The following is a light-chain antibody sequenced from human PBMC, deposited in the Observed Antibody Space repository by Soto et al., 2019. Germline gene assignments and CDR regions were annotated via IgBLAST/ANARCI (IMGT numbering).Light chain of an antibody. J-gene: IGLJ2*01. Sequence: QSVLTQPPSVSAAPGQTVTISCSGRNSNIGNNYVSWYQHLPGAAPKLLIYDNNKRPSGIPDRFSSSKSGTSATLGITGLQTGDEADYYCETWDSSLRAGLFGGGTKVTVL. CDR1: NSNIGNNY. CDR3: ETWDSSLRAGL. V-gene: IGLV1-51*01. CDR2: DNN.